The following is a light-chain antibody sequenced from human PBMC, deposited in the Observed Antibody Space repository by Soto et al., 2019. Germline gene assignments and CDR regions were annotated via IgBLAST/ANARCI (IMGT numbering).Light chain of an antibody. CDR1: QRVSSSY. V-gene: IGKV3-20*01. CDR2: GAS. CDR3: QQYGSSRT. J-gene: IGKJ1*01. Sequence: EIVLTQSPGTLSLSPGERATLSCRASQRVSSSYLAWYQQKPGQAPRLLIYGASSRATGIPDRFSGSGSGTDFPLTISRLEPEDFAGYYCQQYGSSRTFGQGTKVEIK.